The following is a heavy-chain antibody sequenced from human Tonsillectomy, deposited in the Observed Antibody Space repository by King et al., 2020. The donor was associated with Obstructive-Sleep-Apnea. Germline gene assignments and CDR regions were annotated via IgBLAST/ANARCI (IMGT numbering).Heavy chain of an antibody. CDR2: IKSKTAGGTT. V-gene: IGHV3-15*01. CDR3: TTGPAIVATRPVDY. Sequence: VQLVESGGGLVKPGGSLRLSCAASGFTFSNAWMSWVRQAPGKGLEWVGRIKSKTAGGTTDYAAPVKGRYTISRDESKNTLDLQMNSLKTEDTAVYYCTTGPAIVATRPVDYWGQGTLVTVSS. D-gene: IGHD5-12*01. J-gene: IGHJ4*02. CDR1: GFTFSNAW.